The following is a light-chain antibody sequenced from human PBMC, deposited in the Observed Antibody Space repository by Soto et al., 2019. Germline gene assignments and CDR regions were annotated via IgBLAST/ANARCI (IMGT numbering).Light chain of an antibody. J-gene: IGKJ1*01. CDR3: QQYNNWPRP. V-gene: IGKV3-15*01. CDR1: QSVSSN. CDR2: GAS. Sequence: IGVKQSVATVSVTTGERATLSCRASQSVSSNLAWYQQKPGQAPRLLIYGASTRATGIPARFSGSGSGTEFTLTISSLQSEDFAVYYCQQYNNWPRPFGQRSKVAIK.